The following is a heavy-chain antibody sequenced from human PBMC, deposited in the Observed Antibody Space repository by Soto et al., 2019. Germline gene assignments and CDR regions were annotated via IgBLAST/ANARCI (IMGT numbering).Heavy chain of an antibody. D-gene: IGHD5-12*01. CDR1: GFTFSSYA. CDR2: ISYDGSNK. Sequence: QVQLVESGGGVVQPGRSLRLSCAASGFTFSSYAMHWVRQAPGKGLEWVAVISYDGSNKYYADSVKGRFTISRDNSKNTLYLHMNSLRAEDTAVYYCARDLQMATIGTGNGPPKYWGQGTLVTVSS. CDR3: ARDLQMATIGTGNGPPKY. J-gene: IGHJ4*02. V-gene: IGHV3-30-3*01.